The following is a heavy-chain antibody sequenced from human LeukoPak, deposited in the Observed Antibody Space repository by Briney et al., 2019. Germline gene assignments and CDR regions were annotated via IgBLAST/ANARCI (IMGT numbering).Heavy chain of an antibody. Sequence: GASVKVSCKASGFTFTSSAMQWVRQARGQRLEWIGWIVVGSGNTNYAQKFQERVTITRDMSTSTAYMELSSLRSEDTAVYYCARARYNWNYGVTLHAFDIWGQGTMVTVSS. CDR3: ARARYNWNYGVTLHAFDI. J-gene: IGHJ3*02. CDR2: IVVGSGNT. D-gene: IGHD1-7*01. V-gene: IGHV1-58*02. CDR1: GFTFTSSA.